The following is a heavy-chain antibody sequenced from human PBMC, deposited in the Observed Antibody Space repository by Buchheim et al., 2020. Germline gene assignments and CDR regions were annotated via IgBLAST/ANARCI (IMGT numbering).Heavy chain of an antibody. J-gene: IGHJ6*03. CDR1: GGSFSGYY. V-gene: IGHV4-34*01. Sequence: QVQLQQWGAGLLKPSETLSLTCAVYGGSFSGYYWSWIRQPPGKGLEWIGEINHSGSTNYNPSLKSRVTISVDTSKNQFSLKLSSVTAADTAVYYCARGHYYYYYYMDVWGKGTT. CDR2: INHSGST. CDR3: ARGHYYYYYYMDV.